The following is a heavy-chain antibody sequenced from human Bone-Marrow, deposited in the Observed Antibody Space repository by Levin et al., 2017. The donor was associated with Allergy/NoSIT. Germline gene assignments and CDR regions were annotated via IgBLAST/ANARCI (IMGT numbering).Heavy chain of an antibody. J-gene: IGHJ4*02. V-gene: IGHV3-30*04. CDR2: ISYDGKNK. CDR1: GFTFSKYV. CDR3: ARDSSGTERYFDY. Sequence: GGSLRLSCAASGFTFSKYVMHWVRQAPGKGLEWVAVISYDGKNKYYSDSVKGRFTISRDNSKNTVFLQMSSLRAEDTAVYYCARDSSGTERYFDYWGQGTLVAVSS. D-gene: IGHD1-26*01.